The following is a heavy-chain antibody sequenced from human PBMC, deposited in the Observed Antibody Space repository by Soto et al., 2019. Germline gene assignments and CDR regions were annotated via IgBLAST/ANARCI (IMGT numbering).Heavy chain of an antibody. D-gene: IGHD1-26*01. Sequence: EVHLVESGGGLVQPGGSLRLACAASGFTLSDYTMHWVRQAPGKGLEYVSAISNNGASTFYANSVKGRFTISRDNSKNTLYLQMGSLRTEDMAVYYCAREATSYTHWGQGTLVTVSS. CDR1: GFTLSDYT. V-gene: IGHV3-64*01. CDR2: ISNNGAST. J-gene: IGHJ4*02. CDR3: AREATSYTH.